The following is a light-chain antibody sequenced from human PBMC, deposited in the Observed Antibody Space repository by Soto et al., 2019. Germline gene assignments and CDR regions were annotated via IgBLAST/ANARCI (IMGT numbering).Light chain of an antibody. J-gene: IGLJ2*01. Sequence: QSVLTQPPSVSAAPGQRVTISCTGSSSNIENNYVSWYQQVPGTAPKLLIYENYNRPSGIPARFSGSKSGTSATLGITRLQTGDEADYYCGTWDNSLNAGVFGGGTQLTVL. CDR2: ENY. CDR1: SSNIENNY. CDR3: GTWDNSLNAGV. V-gene: IGLV1-51*02.